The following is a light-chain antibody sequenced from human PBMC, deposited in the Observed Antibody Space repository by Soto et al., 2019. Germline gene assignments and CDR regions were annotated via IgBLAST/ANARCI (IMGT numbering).Light chain of an antibody. CDR2: DVS. CDR3: SSYTSSSTQV. Sequence: QSVLTQPASVSGSPGQSITISCTGTSSDVGGYNYVSLYQQHPGKAPKLMIYDVSNRPSGFSNRFSGSKSGNTASLTISGLQAEDEADYYCSSYTSSSTQVFGTGTKVTVL. V-gene: IGLV2-14*01. J-gene: IGLJ1*01. CDR1: SSDVGGYNY.